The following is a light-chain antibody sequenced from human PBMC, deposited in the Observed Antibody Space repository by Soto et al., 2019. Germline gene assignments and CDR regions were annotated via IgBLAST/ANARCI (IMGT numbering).Light chain of an antibody. J-gene: IGLJ2*01. CDR3: CSYAGSNTLA. Sequence: QSVLTQPRSVSGSPGQSITISCSGTIRDIGGYNFISWYQQHPGAAPKIIIYDVSKRPSGVPDRFSGSTSGNTASPTISGLQAEDDAFYYCCSYAGSNTLAFGGGTKLTVL. V-gene: IGLV2-11*01. CDR2: DVS. CDR1: IRDIGGYNF.